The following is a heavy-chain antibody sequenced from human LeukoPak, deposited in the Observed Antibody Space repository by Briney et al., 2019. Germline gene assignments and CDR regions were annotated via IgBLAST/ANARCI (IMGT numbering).Heavy chain of an antibody. V-gene: IGHV3-23*01. J-gene: IGHJ4*02. CDR3: AKDRGYDFWSGYYY. D-gene: IGHD3-3*01. CDR1: GFTFSSYA. Sequence: GGSLRLSCAASGFTFSSYAMSWVRQAPGKGLEWVSAITGSGGSTYYADSVKGRFAISRDNSKNTLYLQLNSLRAEDTAVYYCAKDRGYDFWSGYYYWGQGTLVTVPS. CDR2: ITGSGGST.